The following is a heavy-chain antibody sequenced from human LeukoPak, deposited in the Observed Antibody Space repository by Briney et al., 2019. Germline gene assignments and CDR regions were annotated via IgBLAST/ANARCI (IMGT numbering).Heavy chain of an antibody. CDR1: GYTFTSYY. Sequence: GASVKVSCKASGYTFTSYYMHWVRQAPGQGLEWMGIINPSGGSTSYAQKFQGRVTMTRDMSTSTAYMELRSLRSDDTAVYYCARDARGYCSGGSCSGSVYWGQGTLVTVSS. J-gene: IGHJ4*02. CDR3: ARDARGYCSGGSCSGSVY. V-gene: IGHV1-46*01. D-gene: IGHD2-15*01. CDR2: INPSGGST.